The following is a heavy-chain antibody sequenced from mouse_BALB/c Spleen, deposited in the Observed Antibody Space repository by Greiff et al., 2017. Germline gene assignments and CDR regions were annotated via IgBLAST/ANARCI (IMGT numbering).Heavy chain of an antibody. Sequence: EVKVVESGGDLVKPGGSLKLSCAASGFTFSSYGMSWVRQTPDKRLEWVATISSGGSYTYYPDSVRGRFTISRDNAKNTLYLQMSSLKSEDTAMYYCARHDYGSSYAPFDYWGQGTTLTVSS. J-gene: IGHJ2*01. V-gene: IGHV5-6*01. CDR3: ARHDYGSSYAPFDY. CDR1: GFTFSSYG. CDR2: ISSGGSYT. D-gene: IGHD1-1*01.